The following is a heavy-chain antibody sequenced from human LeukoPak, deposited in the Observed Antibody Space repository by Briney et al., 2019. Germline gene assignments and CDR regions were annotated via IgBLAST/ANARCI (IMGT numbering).Heavy chain of an antibody. D-gene: IGHD6-6*01. CDR1: GGSISSYY. Sequence: PSETLSLTCTVSGGSISSYYWSWIRQPPGNGLEWIGYIYTSGSTNYNPSLKSRVTISVDTYKNHCSLKLSSVIAACTAVYYRERRAARAFDYWGQGTLVTVSS. CDR2: IYTSGST. J-gene: IGHJ4*02. V-gene: IGHV4-4*09. CDR3: ERRAARAFDY.